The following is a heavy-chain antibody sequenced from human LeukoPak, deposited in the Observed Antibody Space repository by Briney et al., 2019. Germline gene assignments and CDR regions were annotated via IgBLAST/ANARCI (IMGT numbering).Heavy chain of an antibody. CDR3: ARDLWFGEYQAGY. Sequence: AGGSLRLSCAASGFTFSSYSMNWVRQAPGKGLEWVSSISSSSTYIYYADSLKGRFTISRDNAKNSLYLQMNSLRAADTAVYYCARDLWFGEYQAGYWGQGTLVTVSS. J-gene: IGHJ4*02. CDR2: ISSSSTYI. D-gene: IGHD3-10*01. V-gene: IGHV3-21*01. CDR1: GFTFSSYS.